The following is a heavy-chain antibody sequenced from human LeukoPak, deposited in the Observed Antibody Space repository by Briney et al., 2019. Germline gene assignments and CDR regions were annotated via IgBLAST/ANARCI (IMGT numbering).Heavy chain of an antibody. CDR2: IGTAGDT. J-gene: IGHJ4*02. D-gene: IGHD3-22*01. V-gene: IGHV3-13*01. CDR1: GFTFSNYD. CDR3: AKDGYDSSGYIFDY. Sequence: GGSLRLSCAASGFTFSNYDMHWVRQATGKGLEWVSAIGTAGDTYYPGSVNGRFTISRDNSKNTLYLQMNSRRAEDTAVYSCAKDGYDSSGYIFDYWGQGTLVTVSS.